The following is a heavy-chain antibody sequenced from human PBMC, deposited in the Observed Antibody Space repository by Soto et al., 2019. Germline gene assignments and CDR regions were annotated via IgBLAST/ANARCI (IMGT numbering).Heavy chain of an antibody. Sequence: PGGSLRLSCAASGFTFSSYGMHWVRQAPGKGLEWVAVISYDGSNKYYADSVKGRFTISRDNSKNTLYLQMNSLRAEDTAVYYCAKDGAPSGSIDYRGQGTLVTVSS. CDR1: GFTFSSYG. V-gene: IGHV3-30*18. CDR2: ISYDGSNK. CDR3: AKDGAPSGSIDY. D-gene: IGHD3-22*01. J-gene: IGHJ4*02.